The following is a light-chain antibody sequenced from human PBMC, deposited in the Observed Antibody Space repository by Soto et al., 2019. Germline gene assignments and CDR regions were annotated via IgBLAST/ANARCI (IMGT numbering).Light chain of an antibody. CDR3: QQYDNLPLT. V-gene: IGKV1-33*01. CDR1: QSISSY. Sequence: SQMTQSPSSLSASVGDRVTITCRASQSISSYLNWYQQKPGKAPKLLIYDASNLETGVPSRFSGSGSGTDFTFTISSLQPEDIATYYCQQYDNLPLTFGGGTKVDIK. J-gene: IGKJ4*01. CDR2: DAS.